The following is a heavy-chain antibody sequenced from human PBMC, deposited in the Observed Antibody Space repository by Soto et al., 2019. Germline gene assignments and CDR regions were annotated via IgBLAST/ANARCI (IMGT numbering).Heavy chain of an antibody. J-gene: IGHJ4*02. Sequence: PGGSLRLSCAASGFTFSSYAMSWVRQAPGKGLEWVSAISGSGGSTYYADSVKGRFTISRDNSKNTLYLQMNSLRAEDTAVYYCAKPEKQWLVLVDYFDYWGQGTLVTVSS. CDR3: AKPEKQWLVLVDYFDY. CDR1: GFTFSSYA. CDR2: ISGSGGST. V-gene: IGHV3-23*01. D-gene: IGHD6-19*01.